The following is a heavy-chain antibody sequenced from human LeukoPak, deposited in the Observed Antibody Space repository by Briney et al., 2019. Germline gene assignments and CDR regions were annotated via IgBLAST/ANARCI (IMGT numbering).Heavy chain of an antibody. CDR2: IQYDGSNK. CDR1: GLTFSSYG. D-gene: IGHD2-2*01. V-gene: IGHV3-30*02. J-gene: IGHJ4*02. CDR3: ARGTCSGTCSLLGY. Sequence: GGSLRLSCAASGLTFSSYGMHWVRQAPGKGLEWVRFIQYDGSNKYYADSVKGRFTISRDNSKNTLYLQMNSLRAEDTAVYYCARGTCSGTCSLLGYWGQGTLVTVSS.